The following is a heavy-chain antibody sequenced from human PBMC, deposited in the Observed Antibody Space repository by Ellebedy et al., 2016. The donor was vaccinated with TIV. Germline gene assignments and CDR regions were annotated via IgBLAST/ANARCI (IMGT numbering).Heavy chain of an antibody. CDR2: ISQDGSEK. CDR3: ARNLDC. Sequence: GESLKISXAASGFTLSSHWMTWVRQAPEKGLEWVASISQDGSEKYYVDSVKGRFTISRDNSKNSLYLQMNSLGAEDTAIYYCARNLDCWGQGTQVTVSS. CDR1: GFTLSSHW. V-gene: IGHV3-7*01. J-gene: IGHJ4*02.